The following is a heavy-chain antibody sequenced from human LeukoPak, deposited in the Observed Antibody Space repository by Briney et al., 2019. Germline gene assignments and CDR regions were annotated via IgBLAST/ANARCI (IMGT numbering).Heavy chain of an antibody. J-gene: IGHJ3*02. CDR3: ARALVGATTRISCAFDI. CDR1: GFTFSSYG. CDR2: TRYDGSNK. D-gene: IGHD1-26*01. Sequence: GGSLRLSCAASGFTFSSYGMYWVRQAPGKGLEWVAFTRYDGSNKYYADSVKGRFTISRDNSKNTLYLKMNSLRAEDTAVYYCARALVGATTRISCAFDIWGQGTMVTVSS. V-gene: IGHV3-30*02.